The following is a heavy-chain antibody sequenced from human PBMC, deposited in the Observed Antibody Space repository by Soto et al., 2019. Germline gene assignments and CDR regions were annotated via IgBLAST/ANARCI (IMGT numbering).Heavy chain of an antibody. CDR3: TRGAQGFDY. V-gene: IGHV3-13*04. J-gene: IGHJ4*02. Sequence: EVQLVESGGGLVQPGGSLRLSCAASGFTFSNYDMHWVRQATGKGLEWDSGIGTAGDTYYSGSVKGRFTMSRENAKNSVYLQMNSLSAGDTAVYYCTRGAQGFDYWGQGTLVTVSS. CDR2: IGTAGDT. CDR1: GFTFSNYD.